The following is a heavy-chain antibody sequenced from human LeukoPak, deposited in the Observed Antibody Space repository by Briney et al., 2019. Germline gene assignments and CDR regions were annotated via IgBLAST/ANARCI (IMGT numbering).Heavy chain of an antibody. CDR3: AKDLRVIVVTYYMDV. D-gene: IGHD2-2*01. V-gene: IGHV3-23*01. CDR1: GFTFNSCA. J-gene: IGHJ6*03. Sequence: GGSLRLSCAASGFTFNSCAMTWVRQAPGEGLEWVSSISGNGGSTYYTDSVKGRFTTSRDNSKNTLYLQMNSLRAEDTAAYYCAKDLRVIVVTYYMDVWGKGTTVTVSS. CDR2: ISGNGGST.